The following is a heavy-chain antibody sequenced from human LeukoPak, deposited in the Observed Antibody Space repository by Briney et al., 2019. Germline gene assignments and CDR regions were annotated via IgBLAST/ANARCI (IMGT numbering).Heavy chain of an antibody. CDR1: GYTFTGYY. Sequence: ASVKVSCKASGYTFTGYYMHWVRQAPGQGLEWMGWINPNSGGTNYAQKFQGRVTMTRDTSISTAYMELSRLRSDDTAVYYCARLYYYDSSGAPDYWGQGTLVTVSS. CDR2: INPNSGGT. D-gene: IGHD3-22*01. CDR3: ARLYYYDSSGAPDY. V-gene: IGHV1-2*02. J-gene: IGHJ4*02.